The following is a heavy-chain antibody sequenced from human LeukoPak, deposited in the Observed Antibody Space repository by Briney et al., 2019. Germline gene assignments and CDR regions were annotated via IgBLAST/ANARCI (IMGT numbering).Heavy chain of an antibody. Sequence: ASVKVSCKTSGYTFTSYGISWVRQAPGQGLEWMGWISAYNGNTNYAQKFQGRVTMTRDTSISTAYMELSRLRSDDTAVYYCARDRPSYYDSSGYPYFDYWGQGTLVTVSS. CDR3: ARDRPSYYDSSGYPYFDY. V-gene: IGHV1-18*01. D-gene: IGHD3-22*01. J-gene: IGHJ4*02. CDR2: ISAYNGNT. CDR1: GYTFTSYG.